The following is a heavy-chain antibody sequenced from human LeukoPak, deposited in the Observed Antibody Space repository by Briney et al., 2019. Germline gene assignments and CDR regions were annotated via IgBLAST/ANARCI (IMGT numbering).Heavy chain of an antibody. CDR3: ARGYVDIVATQYYFDY. Sequence: GSSVKVSCKASGGTFSSYAISWVRQAPGQGLEWMGGIIPIFGTANYAQKFQGRVTITTDESTSTAYMELSSLRSEDMAVYYCARGYVDIVATQYYFDYWGQGTLVTVSS. J-gene: IGHJ4*02. CDR2: IIPIFGTA. D-gene: IGHD5-12*01. V-gene: IGHV1-69*05. CDR1: GGTFSSYA.